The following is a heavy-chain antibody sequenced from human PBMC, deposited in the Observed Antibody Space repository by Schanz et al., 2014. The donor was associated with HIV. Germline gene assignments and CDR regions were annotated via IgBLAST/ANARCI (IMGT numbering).Heavy chain of an antibody. V-gene: IGHV3-23*01. CDR3: ASTEFPYSSSSDYYYGMDV. CDR1: RFTFSSYA. J-gene: IGHJ6*02. D-gene: IGHD6-6*01. CDR2: IRAAGDT. Sequence: EVQLLESGGGLVQPGGSLRLSCAASRFTFSSYAMSWVRQAPGKGLEWVSDIRAAGDTYYGDSVKGRFTVSKDISQNTVYLQMNSLRVEDTAMYYCASTEFPYSSSSDYYYGMDVWGQGTTVTVSS.